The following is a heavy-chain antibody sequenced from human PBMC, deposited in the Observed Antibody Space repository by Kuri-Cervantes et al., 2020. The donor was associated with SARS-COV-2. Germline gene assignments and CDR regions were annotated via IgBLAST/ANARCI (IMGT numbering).Heavy chain of an antibody. D-gene: IGHD4-17*01. CDR3: ARGPNYGDYLPYYFDY. J-gene: IGHJ4*02. CDR1: GGSFSGYY. CDR2: IYYSGST. Sequence: SETLSLTCAVYGGSFSGYYWSWIRQPPGKGLEWIGSIYYSGSTYYNPSLKSRVTISVDTSKNQFSLKLSSVTAADTAVYYCARGPNYGDYLPYYFDYWGQGTLVTVSS. V-gene: IGHV4-34*01.